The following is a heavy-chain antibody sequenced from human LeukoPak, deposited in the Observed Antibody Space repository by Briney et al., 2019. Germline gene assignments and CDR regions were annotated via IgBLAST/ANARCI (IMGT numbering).Heavy chain of an antibody. Sequence: SETLSLTCTFSGGSISTYYWSWIRQPPGKGLEWIGYICYSGSTNYNPSLKSRVTISVDTSKNQLSLKLSSVTAADTAVYYCARAYYYDSSGYPRPAYFDYWGQGTLVTVSS. V-gene: IGHV4-59*01. D-gene: IGHD3-22*01. CDR1: GGSISTYY. CDR3: ARAYYYDSSGYPRPAYFDY. CDR2: ICYSGST. J-gene: IGHJ4*02.